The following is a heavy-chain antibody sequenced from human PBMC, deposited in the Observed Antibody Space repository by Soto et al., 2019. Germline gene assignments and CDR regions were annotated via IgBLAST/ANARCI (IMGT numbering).Heavy chain of an antibody. J-gene: IGHJ4*02. V-gene: IGHV1-18*01. CDR3: GRLDSSAADSEY. CDR2: ISAYNGNT. Sequence: QVQLVQSGAEVKKPGASVKVSCKASGYTFTSYGISWVRQAPGQGLEWMGWISAYNGNTNHAQKLQGRVTLTTDTSTSTAYRELRSLRSDDTAVYYGGRLDSSAADSEYWGQGTLVTVSS. D-gene: IGHD6-13*01. CDR1: GYTFTSYG.